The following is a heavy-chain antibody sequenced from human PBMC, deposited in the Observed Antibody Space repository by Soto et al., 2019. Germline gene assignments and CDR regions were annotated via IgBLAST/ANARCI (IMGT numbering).Heavy chain of an antibody. Sequence: SETLSLTCAVSGGSISSGVNSLRWIRQPPGKGLEWIGYIYHSGSTYYNPSLKSRVTISVDRSKNQFSLKLSAVTAADTAVYYCDRGLQRGENWFDPWGQGTLVTVSS. V-gene: IGHV4-30-2*01. CDR3: DRGLQRGENWFDP. CDR1: GGSISSGVNS. J-gene: IGHJ5*02. CDR2: IYHSGST. D-gene: IGHD3-16*01.